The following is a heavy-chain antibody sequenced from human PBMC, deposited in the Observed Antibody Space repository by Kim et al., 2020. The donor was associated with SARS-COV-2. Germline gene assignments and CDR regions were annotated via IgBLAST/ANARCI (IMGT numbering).Heavy chain of an antibody. D-gene: IGHD5-12*01. Sequence: IDYADSVHGRFTISRDNANNSRFLQMNSLRTNDTAFYYCAKNSGYDYAFDSWGQGTLVTVSS. V-gene: IGHV3-9*01. CDR2: I. J-gene: IGHJ4*02. CDR3: AKNSGYDYAFDS.